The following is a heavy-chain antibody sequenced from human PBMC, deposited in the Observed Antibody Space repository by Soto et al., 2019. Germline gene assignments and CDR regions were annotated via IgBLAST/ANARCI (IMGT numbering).Heavy chain of an antibody. CDR3: TTDLEDSSSSDYYYYYGMDV. CDR1: GFTFSSYA. Sequence: GGSLRLSCAASGFTFSSYAMSWVRQAPGKGLEWVGRIKSKTDGGTTDYAAPVKGRFTISRDDSKNTLYLQMNSLKTEDTAVYYCTTDLEDSSSSDYYYYYGMDVWGQGTTVTVSS. J-gene: IGHJ6*02. CDR2: IKSKTDGGTT. V-gene: IGHV3-15*01. D-gene: IGHD6-13*01.